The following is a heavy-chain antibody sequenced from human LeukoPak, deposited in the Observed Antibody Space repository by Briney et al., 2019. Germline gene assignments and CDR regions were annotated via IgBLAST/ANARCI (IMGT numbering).Heavy chain of an antibody. CDR3: ARGDGSGNSYGLIHDH. D-gene: IGHD3-10*01. J-gene: IGHJ4*02. CDR2: LNPNTGGT. CDR1: GYTFTGYY. V-gene: IGHV1-2*02. Sequence: GASVKLSCKASGYTFTGYYIHWVRQAPGQGLEWMGWLNPNTGGTNYAQKLQGRVTMTRDTSISTAYMELGRLSSDDTAVYYCARGDGSGNSYGLIHDHWGEGSLVIVSS.